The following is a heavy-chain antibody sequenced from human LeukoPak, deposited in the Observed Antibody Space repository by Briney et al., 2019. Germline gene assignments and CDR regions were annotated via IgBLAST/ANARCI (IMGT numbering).Heavy chain of an antibody. Sequence: SETLSLVCTLSGGSLKSSSYHWRWIRQPPGEGLEWFGSLYYGGRTHYNPSLKTRVTMSVDTSKKQFSVQLRCVPAAHTPVLFCAEDRGTRNVNAFDYCGQRTL. D-gene: IGHD1-7*01. CDR3: AEDRGTRNVNAFDY. V-gene: IGHV4-39*07. J-gene: IGHJ4*02. CDR2: LYYGGRT. CDR1: GGSLKSSSYH.